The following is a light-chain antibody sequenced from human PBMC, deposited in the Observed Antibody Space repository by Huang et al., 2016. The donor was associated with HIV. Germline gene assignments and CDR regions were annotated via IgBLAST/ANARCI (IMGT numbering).Light chain of an antibody. J-gene: IGKJ4*01. CDR2: DAS. Sequence: EIVLTQSPATLSLSLGERATLSCRASQRISTYLAWYQHRPGQSPRLLIYDASKRAVGVPTRFSGRGSVTDFTLTISSLEPDDFAVYCCQQRSEWLTFGGGTRVDI. CDR1: QRISTY. V-gene: IGKV3-11*01. CDR3: QQRSEWLT.